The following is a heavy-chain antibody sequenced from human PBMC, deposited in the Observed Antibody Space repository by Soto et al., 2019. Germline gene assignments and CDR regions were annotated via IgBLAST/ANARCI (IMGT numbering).Heavy chain of an antibody. CDR3: VSDQNHLSHGYSDY. J-gene: IGHJ4*02. Sequence: PGGSVRLCCAASGLSRSRYAMSWVRQAPGKGLDWVSSISGSGDATYYADSVKGRFTISRDNSKNTLFLQMNRLRVEDTAVYYCVSDQNHLSHGYSDYLGQRTPVPVSS. D-gene: IGHD5-12*01. V-gene: IGHV3-23*01. CDR1: GLSRSRYA. CDR2: ISGSGDAT.